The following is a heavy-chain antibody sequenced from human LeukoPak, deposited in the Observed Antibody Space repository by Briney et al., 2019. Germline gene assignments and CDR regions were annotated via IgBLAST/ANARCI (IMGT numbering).Heavy chain of an antibody. V-gene: IGHV1-24*01. D-gene: IGHD2-2*01. J-gene: IGHJ5*02. CDR3: ATQSREYCSSTSCASGWFDP. CDR1: GYTLTELS. CDR2: FDPEDGET. Sequence: ASVKVSCKVSGYTLTELSMHWVRQAPGKGLGWMGGFDPEDGETIYAQKFQGRVTMTEDTSTDTAYMELSSLRSEDTAVYYCATQSREYCSSTSCASGWFDPWGQGTLVTVSS.